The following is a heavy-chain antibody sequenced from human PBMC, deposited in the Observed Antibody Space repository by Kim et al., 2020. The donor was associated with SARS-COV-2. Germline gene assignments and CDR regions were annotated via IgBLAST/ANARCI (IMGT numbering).Heavy chain of an antibody. V-gene: IGHV1-18*01. Sequence: ASVKVSCKASGYTFTSYGISWVRQAPGQGLEWMGWISAYNGNTNYAQKLQGRVTMTTDTSTSTAYMELRSLRSDDTAVYYCARDTQYFYDSSGYHVWGQGTTVTVSS. CDR1: GYTFTSYG. CDR2: ISAYNGNT. CDR3: ARDTQYFYDSSGYHV. D-gene: IGHD3-22*01. J-gene: IGHJ6*02.